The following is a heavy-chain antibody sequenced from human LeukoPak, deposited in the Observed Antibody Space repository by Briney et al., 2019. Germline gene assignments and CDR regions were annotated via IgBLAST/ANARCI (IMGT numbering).Heavy chain of an antibody. CDR3: AREPTYDYIWGSYRPNWFDP. V-gene: IGHV3-21*01. J-gene: IGHJ5*02. Sequence: PGGSLRLSCAASGFTFSSYSMNWVRQAPGKGLEWVSSISSSSSYIYYADSVKGRFTISRDNAQNSLYLQMNSLRAEDTAVYYCAREPTYDYIWGSYRPNWFDPWGQGTLVTVSS. CDR2: ISSSSSYI. D-gene: IGHD3-16*02. CDR1: GFTFSSYS.